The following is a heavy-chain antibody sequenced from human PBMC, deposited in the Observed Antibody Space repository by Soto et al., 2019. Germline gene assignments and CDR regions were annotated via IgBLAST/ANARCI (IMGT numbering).Heavy chain of an antibody. CDR1: GFTFSSYG. V-gene: IGHV3-30*18. CDR3: VKCEDYYGSGGLDY. D-gene: IGHD3-10*01. J-gene: IGHJ4*02. CDR2: ISYDGSNK. Sequence: GGSLRLSCAASGFTFSSYGMHWVRQAPGKGLEWVAVISYDGSNKYYADYVKGRFTISRDNSKNTLYLQMNSLRAEDTAVYYCVKCEDYYGSGGLDYWGQGTLVTVSS.